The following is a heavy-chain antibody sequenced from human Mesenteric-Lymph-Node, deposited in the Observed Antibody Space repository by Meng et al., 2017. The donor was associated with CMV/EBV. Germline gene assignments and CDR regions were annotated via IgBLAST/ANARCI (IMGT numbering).Heavy chain of an antibody. D-gene: IGHD3-16*01. CDR3: AKDWGSGVVDY. Sequence: GGSLRLSCAASGFTFSSYAMDWVRQAPGKGLEWVSVIYSGGSRTYYADSVKGRFTISRDNSKNTMYLQMNSLRAEDTAVYYGAKDWGSGVVDYWGQGTLVTVSS. CDR1: GFTFSSYA. J-gene: IGHJ4*02. V-gene: IGHV3-23*03. CDR2: IYSGGSRT.